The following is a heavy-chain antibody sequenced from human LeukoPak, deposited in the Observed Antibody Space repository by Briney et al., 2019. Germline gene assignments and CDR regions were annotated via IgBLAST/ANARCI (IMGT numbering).Heavy chain of an antibody. CDR2: INPNSGGT. D-gene: IGHD3-3*01. V-gene: IGHV1-2*02. Sequence: ASVKVSCKASGYTFTGYYMHWVRQAPGQGLEWMGWINPNSGGTNYAQKFQGRVTMTRDTSISTAYMELSRLRSDDTAVYYCARSPVLRFLEWLTTVDYWGQGTLVAVSS. CDR1: GYTFTGYY. CDR3: ARSPVLRFLEWLTTVDY. J-gene: IGHJ4*02.